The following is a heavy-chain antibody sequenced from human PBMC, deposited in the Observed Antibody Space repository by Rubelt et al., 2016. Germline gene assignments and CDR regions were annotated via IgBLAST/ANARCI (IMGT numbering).Heavy chain of an antibody. Sequence: AMHWVRQAPGKGLEWVAVISYDGSNKYYADSVKGRFTISRDNSKNTLYLQMNSLRAEDTAVYYCARDMQGGDYYYYYGMDVWGQGTTVTVSS. CDR1: A. CDR3: ARDMQGGDYYYYYGMDV. J-gene: IGHJ6*02. CDR2: ISYDGSNK. V-gene: IGHV3-30*04. D-gene: IGHD2-2*01.